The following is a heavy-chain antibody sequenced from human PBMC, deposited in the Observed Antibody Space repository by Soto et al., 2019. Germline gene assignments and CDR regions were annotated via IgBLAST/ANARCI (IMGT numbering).Heavy chain of an antibody. Sequence: QVQLVQSGAEVKKPGSSVKVSCKASGGTFSSYAISWVRQAPGQGLEWMGGIIPIFGTANYAQKFQGRGTITTDEATSTVDVELRSLRSEDTAVYYCAGVGAPGYSRDWGQGTLVTVSS. D-gene: IGHD6-19*01. V-gene: IGHV1-69*05. CDR1: GGTFSSYA. J-gene: IGHJ4*02. CDR2: IIPIFGTA. CDR3: AGVGAPGYSRD.